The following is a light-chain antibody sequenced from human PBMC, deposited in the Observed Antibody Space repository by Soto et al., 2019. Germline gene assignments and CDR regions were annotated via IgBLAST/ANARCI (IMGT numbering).Light chain of an antibody. CDR1: SSNIGSNY. V-gene: IGLV1-47*02. Sequence: QPVLTQPPSASGTPGQRVTISCSGSSSNIGSNYVYWYQQLPGAAPKLLIYLNDQRPSGVPDRFSGSKSGTSASLAISGLRSEDEAEYFCAAWDDSLSGPVFGGGTKVTVL. CDR3: AAWDDSLSGPV. J-gene: IGLJ2*01. CDR2: LND.